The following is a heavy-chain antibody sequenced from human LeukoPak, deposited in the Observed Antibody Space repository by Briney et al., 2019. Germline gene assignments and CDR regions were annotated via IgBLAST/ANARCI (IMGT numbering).Heavy chain of an antibody. D-gene: IGHD2-15*01. Sequence: GGSLRLSCAASGFTLSSYWMSWVRQAPGKGQEWVANINKDGSEKYYVDSVKGRLTMSRDNAKNSLYLQMNSLRAEDTAVYYCARPYCSGGSCYFWYFDYWGQGTLVTVSS. J-gene: IGHJ4*02. CDR2: INKDGSEK. V-gene: IGHV3-7*01. CDR1: GFTLSSYW. CDR3: ARPYCSGGSCYFWYFDY.